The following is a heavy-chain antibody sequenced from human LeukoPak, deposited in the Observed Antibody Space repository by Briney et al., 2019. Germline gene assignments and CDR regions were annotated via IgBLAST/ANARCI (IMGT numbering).Heavy chain of an antibody. J-gene: IGHJ4*02. Sequence: ASVKVSCKASGYTFTNYEINWVRQATGQGLEWMGWMNPNSGDTGYAQKFQGRVIIPKNTSMSTAYMELNILTSEDTAVYYCASGDRFDFDHWGQGTQVTVSS. V-gene: IGHV1-8*02. D-gene: IGHD3-10*01. CDR3: ASGDRFDFDH. CDR1: GYTFTNYE. CDR2: MNPNSGDT.